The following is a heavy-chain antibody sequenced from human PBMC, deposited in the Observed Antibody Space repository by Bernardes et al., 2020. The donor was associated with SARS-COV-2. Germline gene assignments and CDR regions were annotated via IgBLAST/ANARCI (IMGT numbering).Heavy chain of an antibody. V-gene: IGHV4-59*01. J-gene: IGHJ6*02. CDR2: IYYSGST. CDR3: ARERLRRGGMDV. D-gene: IGHD4-17*01. CDR1: GGSISSYY. Sequence: SETLSLTCTVSGGSISSYYWSWIRQPPGKGLEWIGYIYYSGSTNYNPSLKSRVTISVDTSKNQFSLQLSSVTAADTAVYYWARERLRRGGMDVWGQGTTVTVSS.